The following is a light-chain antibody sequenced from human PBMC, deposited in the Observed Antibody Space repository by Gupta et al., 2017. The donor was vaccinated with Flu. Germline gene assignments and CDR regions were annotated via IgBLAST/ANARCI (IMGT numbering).Light chain of an antibody. V-gene: IGKV3D-20*01. CDR1: QSVTKNY. CDR2: DVR. CDR3: QQYDNSPIT. Sequence: EIVFTQSPDTLSLSPGERATLSCGASQSVTKNYLAWYQQKPGLAPRLLIYDVRIRATGIPDRFSGSGSGTDFTLTISRLEHEDFAVYYCQQYDNSPITFGQGTRLEIK. J-gene: IGKJ5*01.